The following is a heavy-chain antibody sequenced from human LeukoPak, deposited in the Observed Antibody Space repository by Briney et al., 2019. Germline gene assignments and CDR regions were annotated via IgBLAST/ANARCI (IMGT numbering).Heavy chain of an antibody. CDR2: IYPGDSDT. V-gene: IGHV5-51*01. CDR1: GYSFTSYW. CDR3: ARLVWIRAAAGSSFDY. Sequence: GESLKISCQGSGYSFTSYWIGWVRQMPGKGLEWMGIIYPGDSDTRYSPSFQGQVTISADKSISTAYLQWSSLKASDTAMYYCARLVWIRAAAGSSFDYWGQGTLVTVSS. D-gene: IGHD6-13*01. J-gene: IGHJ4*02.